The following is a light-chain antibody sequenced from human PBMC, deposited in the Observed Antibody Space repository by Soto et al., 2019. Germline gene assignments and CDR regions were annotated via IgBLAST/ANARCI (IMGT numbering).Light chain of an antibody. J-gene: IGLJ1*01. CDR1: SSNIGAGNH. CDR3: QSYDNSMSAYV. V-gene: IGLV1-40*01. Sequence: QPVLTQPPSVSGAPGQRVTISCTGTSSNIGAGNHVHWFQKLPGTAPKLLIYGNINRPSGVTDRFSGSKSDTSASLAITGLRAEDEADYYCQSYDNSMSAYVFGSGTKLTVL. CDR2: GNI.